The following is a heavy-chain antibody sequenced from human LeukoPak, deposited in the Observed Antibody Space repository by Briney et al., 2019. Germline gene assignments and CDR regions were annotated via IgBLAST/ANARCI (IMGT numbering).Heavy chain of an antibody. Sequence: GGSLRLSCAASGFTVSSNYMSWVRQAPGKGLEWVSVIYSGGTTYYADSVKGRFTISRDNSKNTLYPQMNSLRAEDTAVYYCARDPGLNLPDYWGQGTLVTVSS. D-gene: IGHD3/OR15-3a*01. CDR2: IYSGGTT. J-gene: IGHJ4*02. CDR3: ARDPGLNLPDY. V-gene: IGHV3-53*01. CDR1: GFTVSSNY.